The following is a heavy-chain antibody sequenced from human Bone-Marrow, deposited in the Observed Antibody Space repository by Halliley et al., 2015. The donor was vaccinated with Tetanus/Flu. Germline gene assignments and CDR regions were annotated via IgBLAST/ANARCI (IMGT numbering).Heavy chain of an antibody. D-gene: IGHD5-12*01. CDR3: ARENRDSGYDFDP. V-gene: IGHV3-48*02. CDR2: ISSGSGPI. Sequence: WVSYISSGSGPIYYADSVKGRFTLSRDPAKNSPYLQMNSLRDEDTAVYFCARENRDSGYDFDPWGQGTLVTVSS. J-gene: IGHJ5*02.